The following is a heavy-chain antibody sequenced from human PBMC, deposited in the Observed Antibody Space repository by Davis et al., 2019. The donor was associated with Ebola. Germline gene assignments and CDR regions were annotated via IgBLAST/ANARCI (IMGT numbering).Heavy chain of an antibody. J-gene: IGHJ4*02. CDR2: INSDGSST. CDR1: GFTFSSYW. V-gene: IGHV3-74*01. Sequence: PGGSLRLSCAASGFTFSSYWMHWVRQAPGQGLVWVSRINSDGSSTSYANSVKGRITISRDNAKNTLYLQMNSLRAEDTAVYYCARGEQQLADYWGQGTLVTVSS. D-gene: IGHD6-13*01. CDR3: ARGEQQLADY.